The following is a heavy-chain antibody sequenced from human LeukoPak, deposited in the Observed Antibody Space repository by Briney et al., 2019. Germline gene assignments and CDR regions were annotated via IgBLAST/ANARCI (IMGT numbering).Heavy chain of an antibody. CDR1: GGTFSSYA. CDR3: ARADSSGYYYFDY. Sequence: SVTVSCKASGGTFSSYAISWVRQAPGQGLEWMGGIIPIFGTANYAQKFQGRVTITADKSTSTAYMELSSLRSEDTAVYYCARADSSGYYYFDYWGQGTLVTVSS. J-gene: IGHJ4*02. V-gene: IGHV1-69*06. CDR2: IIPIFGTA. D-gene: IGHD3-22*01.